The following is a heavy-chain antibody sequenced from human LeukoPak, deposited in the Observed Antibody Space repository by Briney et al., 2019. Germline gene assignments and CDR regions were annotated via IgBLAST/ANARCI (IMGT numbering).Heavy chain of an antibody. CDR2: IIPMFGIV. D-gene: IGHD5-18*01. Sequence: EASVKVSCKPSGGTFNNYAVSWVRPPPGQGLEWMGWIIPMFGIVNYAHKFQGRVTSTADKSTNTEFMDLSSLRSEDTAVYYCGRDGEYSYGHYYYYMDVWGKGTTVTVSS. CDR3: GRDGEYSYGHYYYYMDV. CDR1: GGTFNNYA. V-gene: IGHV1-69*10. J-gene: IGHJ6*03.